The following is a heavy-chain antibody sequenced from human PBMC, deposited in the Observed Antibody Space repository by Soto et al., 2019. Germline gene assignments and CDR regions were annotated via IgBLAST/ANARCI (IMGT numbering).Heavy chain of an antibody. Sequence: QVQLQESGPGLVKPSQTLSLTCTVSGGSISSGGYYWSWIRQHPGKGLEWIGYIYYSRSTYYNPSLKIRVTISVDTSKNHFSLTLSSVNAADTAVYYCASVRYRSGGSCCPRFDPWGQGTLVTVSS. CDR1: GGSISSGGYY. D-gene: IGHD2-15*01. V-gene: IGHV4-31*03. CDR3: ASVRYRSGGSCCPRFDP. J-gene: IGHJ5*02. CDR2: IYYSRST.